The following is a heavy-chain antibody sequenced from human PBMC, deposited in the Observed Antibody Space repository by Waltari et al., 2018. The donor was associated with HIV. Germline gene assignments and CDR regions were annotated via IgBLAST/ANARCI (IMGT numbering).Heavy chain of an antibody. Sequence: EVQLVESGGGLVQPGGSLRLSCAASGFTFSSYWMSWVRQAPGKGLEWVANIKQDGSEKYYVDSVKGRFTISRDNAKNSLYLQMNSLRAEDTAVYYCARSQAMAKGLFDYWGQGTLVTVSS. CDR3: ARSQAMAKGLFDY. CDR1: GFTFSSYW. CDR2: IKQDGSEK. V-gene: IGHV3-7*01. J-gene: IGHJ4*02. D-gene: IGHD5-18*01.